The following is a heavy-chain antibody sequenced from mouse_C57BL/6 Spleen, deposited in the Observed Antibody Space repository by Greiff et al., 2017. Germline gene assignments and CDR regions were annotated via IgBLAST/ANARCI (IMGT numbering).Heavy chain of an antibody. J-gene: IGHJ3*01. CDR3: ARYYDYDGWFAY. D-gene: IGHD2-4*01. V-gene: IGHV1-69*01. CDR1: GYTFTSYW. CDR2: IDPSDSYT. Sequence: VQLQQPGAELVMPGASVKLSCKASGYTFTSYWMHWVKQRPGQGLEWIGEIDPSDSYTNYNQKFKGKSTLTVDKSSSTAYMQRSSLTSEDSAVYYCARYYDYDGWFAYWGKGTLVTVSA.